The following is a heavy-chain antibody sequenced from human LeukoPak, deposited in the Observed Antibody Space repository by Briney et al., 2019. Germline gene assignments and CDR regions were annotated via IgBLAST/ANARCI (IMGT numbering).Heavy chain of an antibody. CDR2: IRYDGSDK. J-gene: IGHJ4*02. D-gene: IGHD3-10*01. CDR1: GFIFSDYG. Sequence: PGGSLRLSCAASGFIFSDYGMHWVRQAPGKGLEWVAFIRYDGSDKYYADSVKGRFTNSRDDSKNTLYLQMHSLRPEDTAVYYCAKLYGSGTSYHPLDYWGQGTLVTVSS. CDR3: AKLYGSGTSYHPLDY. V-gene: IGHV3-30*02.